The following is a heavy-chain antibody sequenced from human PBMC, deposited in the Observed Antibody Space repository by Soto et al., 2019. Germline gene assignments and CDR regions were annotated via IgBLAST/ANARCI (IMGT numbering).Heavy chain of an antibody. J-gene: IGHJ4*02. CDR1: GFTFSSYA. Sequence: QVRLVESGGGVVQPGRSLRLSCAASGFTFSSYAIHWVRQAPGKGLEWVAVISYDGSNKYYADSVKGRFTISRDKSKNTLDLQMNSLRAEDTAVYYCAREADYADDYWGQGTLVTVPS. D-gene: IGHD4-17*01. CDR3: AREADYADDY. CDR2: ISYDGSNK. V-gene: IGHV3-30-3*01.